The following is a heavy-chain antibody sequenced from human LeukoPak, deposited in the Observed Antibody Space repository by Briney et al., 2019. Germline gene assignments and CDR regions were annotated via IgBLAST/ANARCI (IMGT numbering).Heavy chain of an antibody. D-gene: IGHD3-10*01. Sequence: GASVKVSCKASGYTFTSYGISWVRQAPGQGLQWMGWISAYNGNTNYAQKLQGRVTMTTDTSTGTAYMELRSLRSDDTAVYYCARALRGGDYYGSGSPPGYWGQGTLVTVSS. CDR2: ISAYNGNT. J-gene: IGHJ4*02. V-gene: IGHV1-18*01. CDR1: GYTFTSYG. CDR3: ARALRGGDYYGSGSPPGY.